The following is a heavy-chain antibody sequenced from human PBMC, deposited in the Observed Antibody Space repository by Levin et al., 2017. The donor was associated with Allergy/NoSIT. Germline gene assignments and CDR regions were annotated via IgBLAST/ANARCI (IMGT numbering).Heavy chain of an antibody. J-gene: IGHJ5*02. D-gene: IGHD5-18*01. V-gene: IGHV3-30-3*01. Sequence: GGSLRLSCAASGFTFSSYAMHWVRQAPGKGLEWVAVISYDGSNKYYADSVKGRFTISRDNSKNTLYLQMNSLRAEDTAVYYCARDPGYSHWFDPWGQGTLVTVSS. CDR3: ARDPGYSHWFDP. CDR1: GFTFSSYA. CDR2: ISYDGSNK.